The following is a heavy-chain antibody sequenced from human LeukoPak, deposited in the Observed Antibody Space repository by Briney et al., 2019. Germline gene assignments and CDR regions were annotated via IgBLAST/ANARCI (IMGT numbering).Heavy chain of an antibody. D-gene: IGHD1-26*01. CDR3: ARDLSGTYDSDY. CDR2: IYYSGGT. V-gene: IGHV4-34*01. J-gene: IGHJ4*02. Sequence: SETLSLTCAVYGGPFSGYYWSWIRQPPGKGLEWIGSIYYSGGTYYNPSLKSRVTISVDTSKNQFSLKLSSVTAADTAVYYCARDLSGTYDSDYWGQGTLVTVSS. CDR1: GGPFSGYY.